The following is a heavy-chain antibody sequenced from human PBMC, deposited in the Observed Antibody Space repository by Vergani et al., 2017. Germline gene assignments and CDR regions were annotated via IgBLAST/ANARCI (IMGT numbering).Heavy chain of an antibody. D-gene: IGHD3-9*01. V-gene: IGHV4-38-2*01. Sequence: QVQVQESGPALAKPSETLSLSCAVSGHSLRSGDFWGWIRQPPGKGLEWIGSMHQSGNTYYNPYLKSRVTISVDTSKNQYSLKLNSLTAADTAVYYCARLLLTLAGFDSWGQGVLVTVSS. J-gene: IGHJ4*02. CDR3: ARLLLTLAGFDS. CDR2: MHQSGNT. CDR1: GHSLRSGDF.